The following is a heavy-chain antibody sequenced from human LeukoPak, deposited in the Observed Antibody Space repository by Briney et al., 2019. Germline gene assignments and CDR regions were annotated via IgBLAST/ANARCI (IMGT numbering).Heavy chain of an antibody. V-gene: IGHV4-4*07. CDR1: GDSISNYY. Sequence: SETLSLTCTVSGDSISNYYWSWIRQPAGKGLEWIGRIHTSGSTNYNPSLKSRVTMSVDTSKDQFSLNLTSVTAADTAVYYCARGQGTVTTHWGQGTLVTVSS. CDR2: IHTSGST. J-gene: IGHJ4*02. D-gene: IGHD4-17*01. CDR3: ARGQGTVTTH.